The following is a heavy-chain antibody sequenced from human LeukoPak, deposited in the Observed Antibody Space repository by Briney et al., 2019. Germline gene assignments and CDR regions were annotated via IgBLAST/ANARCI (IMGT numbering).Heavy chain of an antibody. CDR2: ISYDGSAK. V-gene: IGHV3-30*04. J-gene: IGHJ4*02. CDR1: GFSFSGYA. D-gene: IGHD5-12*01. CDR3: ARTFWDKSNGYDYYFDY. Sequence: GGSLRLSCAASGFSFSGYAMHWVRQAPGNGLEWVTVISYDGSAKYYSDSVKGRSTISRDNSKNTLYLQMNSLRAEDTAVYYCARTFWDKSNGYDYYFDYWGQGSLVTVSS.